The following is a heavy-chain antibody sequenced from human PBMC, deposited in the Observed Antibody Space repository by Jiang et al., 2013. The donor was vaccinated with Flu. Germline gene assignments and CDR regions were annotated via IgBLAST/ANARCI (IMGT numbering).Heavy chain of an antibody. CDR3: VRESGYCSGPTCPGS. D-gene: IGHD2-15*01. V-gene: IGHV1-69*10. Sequence: SGAEVKKPGTSVRVSCRAAGDIFNSYPITWVRQAPGQGFEWVGGIIPMAGRPNYAQKFQGRVTITADKSTGTAYMEVSGLTSEDTAVYYCVRESGYCSGPTCPGSWGQGTLVTVTS. J-gene: IGHJ4*02. CDR2: IIPMAGRP. CDR1: GDIFNSYP.